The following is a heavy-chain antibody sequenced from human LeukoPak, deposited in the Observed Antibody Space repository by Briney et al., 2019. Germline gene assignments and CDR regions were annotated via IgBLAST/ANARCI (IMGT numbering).Heavy chain of an antibody. CDR2: ISSSSSYI. V-gene: IGHV3-21*04. CDR3: ARDRVAVAGAGYYFDY. Sequence: GGSLRLSCEASGFTFSSYSMNWVRQAPGKGLEWVSSISSSSSYIYYADSVKGRFTISRDNAKNSLYLQMNSLRAEDSGVYYCARDRVAVAGAGYYFDYWGPGTLVTVSS. CDR1: GFTFSSYS. J-gene: IGHJ4*02. D-gene: IGHD6-19*01.